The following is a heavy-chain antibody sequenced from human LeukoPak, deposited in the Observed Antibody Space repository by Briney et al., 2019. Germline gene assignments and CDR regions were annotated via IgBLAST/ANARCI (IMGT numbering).Heavy chain of an antibody. V-gene: IGHV1-18*01. D-gene: IGHD6-19*01. CDR3: ARDVYTSGWRYFDL. Sequence: ASLKVSCKASGYSFTNYVINWVRQAPVQGLEWMGWISAYNANSNYAQKLQGRVTMTTDTSTSTAYMEVNRLTYDDTAIYYCARDVYTSGWRYFDLWGHGTLVTVSS. J-gene: IGHJ2*01. CDR1: GYSFTNYV. CDR2: ISAYNANS.